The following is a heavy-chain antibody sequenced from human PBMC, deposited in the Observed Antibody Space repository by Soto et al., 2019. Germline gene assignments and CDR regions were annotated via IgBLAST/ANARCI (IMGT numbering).Heavy chain of an antibody. CDR3: AKAYCSSTSCYEAY. D-gene: IGHD2-2*01. CDR1: GFTFSSYC. J-gene: IGHJ4*02. CDR2: ISYDGSNK. V-gene: IGHV3-30*18. Sequence: QVQLVESGGGVVQPGRSLRLSCAASGFTFSSYCMHWVRQAPGKGLEWVAVISYDGSNKYYADSVKGRFTISRDNSKNPLYLQMNSLRAEDTAVYYCAKAYCSSTSCYEAYWGQGTLVTVSS.